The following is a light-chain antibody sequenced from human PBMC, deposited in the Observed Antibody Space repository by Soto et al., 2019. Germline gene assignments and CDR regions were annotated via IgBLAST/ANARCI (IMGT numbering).Light chain of an antibody. Sequence: DIELTQSPSSLSASLGDRVTITCRASQDIAIYLAWYQQKPGEAPKLLIYAASTLYGGVPSRFSGSGSGTDFALTITSLQAEDFATYYCQQLRRYPSTFGGGTKVDIK. CDR1: QDIAIY. J-gene: IGKJ4*01. V-gene: IGKV1-9*01. CDR2: AAS. CDR3: QQLRRYPST.